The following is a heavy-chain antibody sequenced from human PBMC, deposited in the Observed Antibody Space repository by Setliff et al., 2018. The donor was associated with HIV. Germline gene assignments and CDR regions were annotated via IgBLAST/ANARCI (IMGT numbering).Heavy chain of an antibody. CDR1: GGTFSSYA. CDR2: IIPNYGGT. Sequence: ASVKVSCKASGGTFSSYAISWVRQAPGQGLEWMGRIIPNYGGTHYPQKFQGRVTLTSDTSISTAYMELSGLTSDDTAVYYCARGQGPVDYWGQGTLVTVSS. V-gene: IGHV1-2*02. CDR3: ARGQGPVDY. J-gene: IGHJ4*02.